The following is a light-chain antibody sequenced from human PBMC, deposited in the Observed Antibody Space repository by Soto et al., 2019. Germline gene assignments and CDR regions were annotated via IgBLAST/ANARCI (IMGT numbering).Light chain of an antibody. Sequence: DIVMTQSPDSLAVSLGERATINCKSSQSVLYSSNNKNYLAWYQQKPGQPPKLVIYWASTRESGVPDRFSGSGSGTDFTLTVSSLQAEDVAVYYCQQYYTTPITFGQGTRLGIK. CDR2: WAS. CDR3: QQYYTTPIT. CDR1: QSVLYSSNNKNY. V-gene: IGKV4-1*01. J-gene: IGKJ5*01.